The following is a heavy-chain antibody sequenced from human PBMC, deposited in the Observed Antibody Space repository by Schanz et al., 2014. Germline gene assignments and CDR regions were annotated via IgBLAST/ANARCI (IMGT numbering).Heavy chain of an antibody. J-gene: IGHJ4*02. CDR2: IWYDGSNK. CDR3: AKDLDANYFDY. CDR1: GFTFSSYG. D-gene: IGHD1-1*01. V-gene: IGHV3-33*06. Sequence: ESGGGLVQPGGSLRLSCAASGFTFSSYGMHWVRQAPGKGLEWVAVIWYDGSNKYYADSVKGRFTISRDNSKNTLFLQMNSLRAEDTAVYYCAKDLDANYFDYWGQGILVTVSS.